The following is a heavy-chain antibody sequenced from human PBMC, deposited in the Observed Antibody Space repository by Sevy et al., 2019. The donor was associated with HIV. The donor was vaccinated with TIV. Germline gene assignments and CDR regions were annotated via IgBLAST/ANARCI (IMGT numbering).Heavy chain of an antibody. CDR1: DGSVSSGSYY. D-gene: IGHD6-19*01. CDR3: ARDHGHGGWLVDY. J-gene: IGHJ4*02. CDR2: IYKSGRT. V-gene: IGHV4-61*01. Sequence: SETLSLTCTVSDGSVSSGSYYWTWIRQPPGKGLEWIGYIYKSGRTNYNPSLKSRVTISVDTSKNQFSLKLSSVTAADTAVYYCARDHGHGGWLVDYWGQGTLVTVSS.